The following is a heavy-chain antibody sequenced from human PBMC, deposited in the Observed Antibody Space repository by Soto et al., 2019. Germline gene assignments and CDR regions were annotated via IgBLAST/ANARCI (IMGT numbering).Heavy chain of an antibody. J-gene: IGHJ4*02. CDR2: IYHSGSI. CDR1: GGSISSGGYS. Sequence: SETLSLTCAVSGGSISSGGYSWSWIRQPPGKGLEWIGYIYHSGSIYYNPSLKSRVTISVDRSKNQFSLKLSSVTAADTAVYYCARAGGLGAVAVDVWGQGTLVTVSS. V-gene: IGHV4-30-2*01. D-gene: IGHD6-19*01. CDR3: ARAGGLGAVAVDV.